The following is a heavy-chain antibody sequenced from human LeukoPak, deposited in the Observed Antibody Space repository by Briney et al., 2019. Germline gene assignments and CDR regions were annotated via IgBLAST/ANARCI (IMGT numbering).Heavy chain of an antibody. J-gene: IGHJ4*02. D-gene: IGHD2-21*02. V-gene: IGHV1-2*07. CDR1: GYTFTDYY. CDR3: ARLFTRSCGGDCYGPFDY. CDR2: ISPNSGGT. Sequence: ASVKVSCKASGYTFTDYYIHWIRQAPGQGLEWMGWISPNSGGTNNARKFQGRVTMTRDTSVSTATMELSSLRSDDTAVYYCARLFTRSCGGDCYGPFDYWGQGTLVTVSS.